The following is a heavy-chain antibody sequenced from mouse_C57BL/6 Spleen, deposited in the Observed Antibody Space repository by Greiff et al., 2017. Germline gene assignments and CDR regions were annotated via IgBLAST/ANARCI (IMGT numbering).Heavy chain of an antibody. D-gene: IGHD2-1*01. Sequence: EVHLVESGEGLVKPGGSLKLSCAASGFTFSSYAMSWVRQTPEQRLEWVAYISSGGDYIYYADTVKGRFTISRDNARNTLYLQMSSLKSEDTAMYYCTRNYGNYRMDYWGQGTSVTVSS. V-gene: IGHV5-9-1*02. J-gene: IGHJ4*01. CDR3: TRNYGNYRMDY. CDR2: ISSGGDYI. CDR1: GFTFSSYA.